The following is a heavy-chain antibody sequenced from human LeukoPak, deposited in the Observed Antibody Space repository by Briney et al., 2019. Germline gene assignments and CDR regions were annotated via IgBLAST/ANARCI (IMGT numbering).Heavy chain of an antibody. Sequence: SETLSLTCTVPGGSISHFYWSWIRQSPGKGLEWIGYFSNSGTTNYNPSLKSRVTISVETSRKQFSLKLTSLTAADTAVYYCARHQFYFDSGRSSPETFWFDPWGQGTLVIVSS. CDR2: FSNSGTT. CDR3: ARHQFYFDSGRSSPETFWFDP. J-gene: IGHJ5*02. D-gene: IGHD3-10*01. CDR1: GGSISHFY. V-gene: IGHV4-59*08.